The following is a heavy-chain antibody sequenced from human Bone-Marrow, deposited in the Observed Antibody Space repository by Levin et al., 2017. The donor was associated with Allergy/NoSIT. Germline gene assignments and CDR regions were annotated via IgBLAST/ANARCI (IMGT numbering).Heavy chain of an antibody. V-gene: IGHV1-2*02. CDR2: INPNSGGS. Sequence: ASVKVSCKTSGYTFTAHYIHWVRQAPGQGLEWMGWINPNSGGSIPAQTFQGRVTMTRDTSLSTAFLELRRLMSNDEAVYYCAGVAVAGNPYWYFDLWGRGTLVTVSS. CDR3: AGVAVAGNPYWYFDL. D-gene: IGHD6-13*01. J-gene: IGHJ2*01. CDR1: GYTFTAHY.